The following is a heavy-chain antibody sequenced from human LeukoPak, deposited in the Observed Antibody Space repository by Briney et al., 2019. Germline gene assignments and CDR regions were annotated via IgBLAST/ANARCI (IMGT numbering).Heavy chain of an antibody. D-gene: IGHD3-3*01. J-gene: IGHJ3*01. V-gene: IGHV3-66*02. Sequence: GGSLRLSCAASGFTVSSDFMTWVRQAAGKGLEWVSIIYNGGSTYYADSVKGRFTISKDNSYNTLYLQMNSLRADGTAIYYCARVLRSGISGFALNVWGQGTMVTVSS. CDR1: GFTVSSDF. CDR2: IYNGGST. CDR3: ARVLRSGISGFALNV.